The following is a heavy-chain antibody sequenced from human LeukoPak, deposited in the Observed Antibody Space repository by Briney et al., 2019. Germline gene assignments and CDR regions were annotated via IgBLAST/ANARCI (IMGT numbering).Heavy chain of an antibody. CDR1: GDSISNNGFL. Sequence: PSETLSLTCIVSGDSISNNGFLWSWIRRHPGKGLEWIGYIFHSGSTNFNPSLKSRVTMSVDTSKNQFSLNLTSVTAADTAVYYCAREGIHLYGTTGFFPLFDFWGQGTLVTVSS. V-gene: IGHV4-31*03. J-gene: IGHJ4*02. D-gene: IGHD2-8*01. CDR2: IFHSGST. CDR3: AREGIHLYGTTGFFPLFDF.